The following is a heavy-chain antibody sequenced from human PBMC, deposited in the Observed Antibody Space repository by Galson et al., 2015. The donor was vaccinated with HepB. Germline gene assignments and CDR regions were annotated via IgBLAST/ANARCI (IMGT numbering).Heavy chain of an antibody. CDR1: GFTFSSYS. D-gene: IGHD3-10*01. CDR3: ARDQRHYGSGRS. V-gene: IGHV3-21*01. J-gene: IGHJ3*01. CDR2: ISSSSSYI. Sequence: SLRLSCAASGFTFSSYSMNWVRQAPGKGLEWVSSISSSSSYIYYADSVKGRFTISRDNAKNSLYLQMNSLRAEDTAVYYCARDQRHYGSGRSWGQGTMVTVSS.